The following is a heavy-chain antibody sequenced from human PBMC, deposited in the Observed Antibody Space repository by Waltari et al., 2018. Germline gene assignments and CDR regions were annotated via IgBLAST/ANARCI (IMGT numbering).Heavy chain of an antibody. CDR1: GGTFNSFA. CDR2: IIPRFNTP. Sequence: QLVQSGADVKKPGSSVIVSCKASGGTFNSFALSCVRQAPGQGREWMGGIIPRFNTPTYARKFQGRLTVTADESTSTAYMELNSLRSEDSALYYCATRIPSDHSGSFYYYGMDVWGQGTTVTVSS. J-gene: IGHJ6*02. V-gene: IGHV1-69*13. D-gene: IGHD6-6*01. CDR3: ATRIPSDHSGSFYYYGMDV.